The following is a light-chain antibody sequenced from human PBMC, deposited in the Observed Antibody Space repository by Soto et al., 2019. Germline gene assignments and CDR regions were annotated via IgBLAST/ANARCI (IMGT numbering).Light chain of an antibody. J-gene: IGKJ1*01. V-gene: IGKV3-15*01. Sequence: EIVLTQSPGTLSLSPGERATLSCRASQSVGSYLVWYQQKPGQAPRLLIYDASTRATGIPSRFSGSGSGTEFTLTISSLKSEDFAVYYCQQYDNWPRTFGQGTKVDIK. CDR2: DAS. CDR1: QSVGSY. CDR3: QQYDNWPRT.